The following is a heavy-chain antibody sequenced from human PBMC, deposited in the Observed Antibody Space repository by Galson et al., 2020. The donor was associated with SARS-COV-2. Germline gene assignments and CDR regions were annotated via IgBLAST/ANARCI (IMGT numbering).Heavy chain of an antibody. V-gene: IGHV3-30*03. CDR1: RFTFSSYS. D-gene: IGHD6-13*01. CDR3: ARHSIALSVWFDP. J-gene: IGHJ5*02. CDR2: ISYAGSNK. Sequence: SLKISCAPSRFTFSSYSMHWVRPAPGQGLEWVAVISYAGSNKYYADSVKGRFTISRDNSKNTLYLQMNSLRAEDTAVYYCARHSIALSVWFDPWGQGTLVTVSS.